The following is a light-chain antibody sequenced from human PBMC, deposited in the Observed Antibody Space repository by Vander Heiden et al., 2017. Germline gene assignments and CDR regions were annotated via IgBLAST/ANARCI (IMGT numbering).Light chain of an antibody. CDR3: QAYDSSLSGYV. Sequence: QSLLTPPPSVSPRPGPTVPISCTGSSSNIGAGHDVHWYQQLPGTAPKLLIYGNSNRPSGVPDRFSGSKSGTSASLAITGLQAEDEADYYCQAYDSSLSGYVFGTGTKVTVL. CDR2: GNS. CDR1: SSNIGAGHD. V-gene: IGLV1-40*01. J-gene: IGLJ1*01.